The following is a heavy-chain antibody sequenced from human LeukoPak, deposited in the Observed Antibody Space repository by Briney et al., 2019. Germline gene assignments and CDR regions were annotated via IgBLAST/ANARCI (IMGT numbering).Heavy chain of an antibody. Sequence: GGSLRLSCSASGFTFSFYAMHWVRQAPGKGLEYGSRICTNGGSTYYADSVKGRFTISRDNSKNTLYLQMSSLRAEDTAVYYCVKVLSSSVATFPPDAFDIWGQGTMVTVSS. CDR1: GFTFSFYA. CDR3: VKVLSSSVATFPPDAFDI. D-gene: IGHD5-12*01. V-gene: IGHV3-64D*06. CDR2: ICTNGGST. J-gene: IGHJ3*02.